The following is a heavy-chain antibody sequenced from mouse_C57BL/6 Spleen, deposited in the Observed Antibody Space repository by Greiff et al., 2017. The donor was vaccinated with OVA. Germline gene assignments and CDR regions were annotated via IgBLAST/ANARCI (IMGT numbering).Heavy chain of an antibody. J-gene: IGHJ2*01. D-gene: IGHD2-4*01. CDR2: ILPGSGST. CDR1: GYTFTGYW. V-gene: IGHV1-9*01. Sequence: VKLMESGAELMKPGASVKLSCKATGYTFTGYWIEWVKQRPGHGLEWIGEILPGSGSTNYNEKFKGKATLTADTSSKTAYMQLSSLTTEASAIYSCARSWLEWDYDAEDYWGQGTTLTVSS. CDR3: ARSWLEWDYDAEDY.